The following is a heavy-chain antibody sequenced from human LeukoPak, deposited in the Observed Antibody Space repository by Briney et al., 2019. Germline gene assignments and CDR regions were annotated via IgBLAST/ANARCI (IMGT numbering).Heavy chain of an antibody. Sequence: TGGSLRLSCAASGFPFSNYAMNWVRQAPGKGLEWVSSISESGDKTDYADSVRGRLTISRDNSQNTLYLQMNSLRVEDTALYYCAKQWVDCWGQGTLVTVSS. D-gene: IGHD1-26*01. J-gene: IGHJ4*02. CDR2: ISESGDKT. V-gene: IGHV3-23*01. CDR3: AKQWVDC. CDR1: GFPFSNYA.